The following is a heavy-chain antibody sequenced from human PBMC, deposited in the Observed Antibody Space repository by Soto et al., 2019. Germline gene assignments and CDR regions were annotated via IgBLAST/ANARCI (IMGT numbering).Heavy chain of an antibody. D-gene: IGHD5-12*01. CDR2: IYYSGST. J-gene: IGHJ4*02. V-gene: IGHV4-59*01. Sequence: SETLSLTCTVSGGSISSYYCSWIRQPPGKGLEWIGYIYYSGSTNYNPSLKSRVTISVDTSKNQFSLKLSSVTAADTAVYYCARAYGGYADYRGQRALVTVSS. CDR3: ARAYGGYADY. CDR1: GGSISSYY.